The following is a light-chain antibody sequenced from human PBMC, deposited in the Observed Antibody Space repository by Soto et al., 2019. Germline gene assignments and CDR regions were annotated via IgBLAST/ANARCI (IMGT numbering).Light chain of an antibody. CDR2: GAS. CDR3: QQYKDWPTT. V-gene: IGKV3-15*01. CDR1: QSVSTT. Sequence: ETVLTQSPGTLSLSPVEIATRSCRASQSVSTTVAWYHQKPGQAPRLLVYGASTRATGIPARFSGSGAGTDFTLTITSLQSEDFGVYFCQQYKDWPTTFGQGTKVDI. J-gene: IGKJ1*01.